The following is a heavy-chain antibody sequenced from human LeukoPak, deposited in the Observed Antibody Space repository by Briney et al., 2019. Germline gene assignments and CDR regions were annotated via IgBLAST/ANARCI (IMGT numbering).Heavy chain of an antibody. J-gene: IGHJ4*02. CDR2: ISYDGSNK. V-gene: IGHV3-30-3*01. D-gene: IGHD6-19*01. Sequence: GGSLRLSCAASGFTFSSCAMHWVRQAPGKGLEWVAVISYDGSNKYYADSVKGRFTISRDNSKNTLYLQMNSLRAEDTAVYYCARGRGQWLLPDYWGQGTLVTVSS. CDR1: GFTFSSCA. CDR3: ARGRGQWLLPDY.